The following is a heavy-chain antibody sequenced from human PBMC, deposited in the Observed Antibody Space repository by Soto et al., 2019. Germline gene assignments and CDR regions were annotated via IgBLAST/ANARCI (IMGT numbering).Heavy chain of an antibody. V-gene: IGHV4-59*02. CDR2: LYYSGST. J-gene: IGHJ4*02. Sequence: PETLSLTCTVSGGSVSSYYWSWIRLPPGKGLEWIGYLYYSGSTHYNPSLKSRLTISVDTSKNQVSLKLNSVTAADTAVYFCAICRPPVISGTGPDYWGQGTTVTGSS. D-gene: IGHD1-26*01. CDR3: AICRPPVISGTGPDY. CDR1: GGSVSSYY.